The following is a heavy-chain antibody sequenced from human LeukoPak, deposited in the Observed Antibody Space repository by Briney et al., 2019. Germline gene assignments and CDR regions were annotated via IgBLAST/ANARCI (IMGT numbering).Heavy chain of an antibody. V-gene: IGHV3-48*03. Sequence: PGGSLRLSCAASGFTFSSYEMNWVRQAPGKGLEWVSYISSNGSTIYYADSVKGRFTISRDNAKNSLYLQMNSLRAEDTAVYYCARGSRVLRYFDWSYDYWGQGTLVTVSS. D-gene: IGHD3-9*01. CDR2: ISSNGSTI. J-gene: IGHJ4*02. CDR1: GFTFSSYE. CDR3: ARGSRVLRYFDWSYDY.